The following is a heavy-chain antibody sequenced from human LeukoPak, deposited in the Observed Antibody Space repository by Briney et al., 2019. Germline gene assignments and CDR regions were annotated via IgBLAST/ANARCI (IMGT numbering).Heavy chain of an antibody. J-gene: IGHJ4*02. Sequence: GGSLRLSCAASGLTFSALAFHWVRQAPGKGLEWVAVISYDGSNKYYADSVKGRFTISRDNSKNTLYLQMKSLRAEDTAVYYCAKEPRAEYSSGWSYFDYWGQGTLLTVSS. CDR1: GLTFSALA. CDR3: AKEPRAEYSSGWSYFDY. V-gene: IGHV3-30*18. D-gene: IGHD6-19*01. CDR2: ISYDGSNK.